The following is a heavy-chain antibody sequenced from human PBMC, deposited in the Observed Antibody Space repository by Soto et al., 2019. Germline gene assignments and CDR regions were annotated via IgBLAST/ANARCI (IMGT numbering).Heavy chain of an antibody. CDR3: AGDKEMATYAFDI. Sequence: QVQLVESGGGVVQPGRSLRLSCAASGFTFSSYGMHWVRQAPGKGLEWVAVIWYDGSNKYYADSVKGRFTISRDNXKNTLYLQRNSLRAEDTAVYYCAGDKEMATYAFDIWGQGTMVTVSS. V-gene: IGHV3-33*01. D-gene: IGHD5-12*01. J-gene: IGHJ3*02. CDR2: IWYDGSNK. CDR1: GFTFSSYG.